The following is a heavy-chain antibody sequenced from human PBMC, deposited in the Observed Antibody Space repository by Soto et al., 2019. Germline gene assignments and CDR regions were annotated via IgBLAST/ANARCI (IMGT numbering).Heavy chain of an antibody. J-gene: IGHJ5*02. D-gene: IGHD2-15*01. Sequence: ASVKVSCKASGYTFTNFAMHWVRQAPGQRLEWMGWINAGNGNTKYSQKFQGRVTITRDTSASTAYMELSSLRSEDTAVYYCARGPVVVVAAKYNWFDPWGQGTLVTVSS. CDR3: ARGPVVVVAAKYNWFDP. V-gene: IGHV1-3*01. CDR2: INAGNGNT. CDR1: GYTFTNFA.